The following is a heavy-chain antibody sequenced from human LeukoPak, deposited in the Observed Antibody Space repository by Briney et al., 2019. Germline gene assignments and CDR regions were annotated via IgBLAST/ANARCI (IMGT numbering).Heavy chain of an antibody. J-gene: IGHJ6*02. CDR1: GGSLSSSSYY. CDR2: IYYSGST. Sequence: AETLSLTCTVSGGSLSSSSYYWGWIRQPPGKGLEWIGSIYYSGSTYYNPSLKSRVTISVDTSKNQFSLKLSSVTAADTAVYYCARQRIADGMDVWGQGTTVTVSS. CDR3: ARQRIADGMDV. D-gene: IGHD6-13*01. V-gene: IGHV4-39*01.